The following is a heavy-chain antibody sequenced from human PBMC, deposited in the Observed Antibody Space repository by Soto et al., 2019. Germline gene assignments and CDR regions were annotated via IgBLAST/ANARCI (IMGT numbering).Heavy chain of an antibody. CDR3: ARVPTITSSYYFDY. D-gene: IGHD1-20*01. J-gene: IGHJ4*02. V-gene: IGHV1-69*02. CDR1: GGTFSSYT. CDR2: IIPILGIA. Sequence: SVKVSCKASGGTFSSYTISWVRQAPGQGLEWMGRIIPILGIANYAQKFQGRVTITADKSTSTAYMELSSLRSEDTAVYYCARVPTITSSYYFDYWGQGTLVTVSS.